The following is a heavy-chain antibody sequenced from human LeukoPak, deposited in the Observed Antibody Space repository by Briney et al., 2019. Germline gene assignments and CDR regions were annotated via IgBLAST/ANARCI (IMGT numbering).Heavy chain of an antibody. V-gene: IGHV3-33*01. CDR2: IWYDGSNK. Sequence: GGSLRLSCAASGFTFSSYGMHWVRQAPGKGLEWVAVIWYDGSNKYYADSVKGRFTISRDNSENTLYLQMNSLRAEDTAVYYCARVRPYSSGWYYFDYWGQGTLVTVSS. D-gene: IGHD6-19*01. J-gene: IGHJ4*02. CDR3: ARVRPYSSGWYYFDY. CDR1: GFTFSSYG.